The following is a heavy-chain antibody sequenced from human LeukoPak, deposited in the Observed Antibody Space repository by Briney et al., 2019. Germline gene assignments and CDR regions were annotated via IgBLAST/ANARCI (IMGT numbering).Heavy chain of an antibody. D-gene: IGHD1-26*01. V-gene: IGHV3-48*04. CDR3: ARDPRSVVGVNTVHFDY. CDR2: ISGTSNSI. Sequence: PGGSLRLSCVGSGFIFSNFGMNWVRQAPGKGLEWLTYISGTSNSIHYVASVRGRFTISRDNDKNSLYLQMNSLRADDAAVYYCARDPRSVVGVNTVHFDYWGQGTLVAVSS. J-gene: IGHJ4*02. CDR1: GFIFSNFG.